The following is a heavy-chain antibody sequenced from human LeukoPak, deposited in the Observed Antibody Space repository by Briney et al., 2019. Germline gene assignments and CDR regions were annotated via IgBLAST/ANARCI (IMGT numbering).Heavy chain of an antibody. CDR3: TRDENLVTMMIYHRWFDP. CDR1: GYTFTSNY. D-gene: IGHD3-22*01. J-gene: IGHJ5*02. CDR2: INPNSGDT. V-gene: IGHV1-2*02. Sequence: ASVKDSCKAFGYTFTSNYIHWVRQAPGQGLEWMGWINPNSGDTNYALKFQGRVTMTRDTSISTAYMDLSRLKSDDTAVYYCTRDENLVTMMIYHRWFDPWGQGTLVTVSS.